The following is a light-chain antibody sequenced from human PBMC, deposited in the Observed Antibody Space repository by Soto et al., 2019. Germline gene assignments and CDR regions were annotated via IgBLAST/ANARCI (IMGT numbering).Light chain of an antibody. CDR3: QQRSNWPLT. CDR2: DAS. CDR1: QSISSY. J-gene: IGKJ3*01. V-gene: IGKV3-11*01. Sequence: EIVLTQSPATLSLSPGERATLSCRASQSISSYLAWYQQKPGQAPRLLIYDASNRATGIPVRFSGSGSGTDFTLIISSLEPEDFAVYYCQQRSNWPLTFGPGTKVEIK.